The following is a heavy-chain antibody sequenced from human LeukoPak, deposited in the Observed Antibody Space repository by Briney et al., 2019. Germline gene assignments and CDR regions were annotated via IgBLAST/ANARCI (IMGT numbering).Heavy chain of an antibody. CDR3: ARDSGEGYYYYMDV. V-gene: IGHV1-2*02. CDR1: GYTFTGYY. Sequence: ASVKVSCKASGYTFTGYYMHWVRQAPGQGLEWMGWINPNSGGTNYAQKFQGRVTMTRDTSISTAYMELSRLRSDDTAVYYCARDSGEGYYYYMDVWGKGTTVTVSS. J-gene: IGHJ6*03. CDR2: INPNSGGT. D-gene: IGHD3-10*01.